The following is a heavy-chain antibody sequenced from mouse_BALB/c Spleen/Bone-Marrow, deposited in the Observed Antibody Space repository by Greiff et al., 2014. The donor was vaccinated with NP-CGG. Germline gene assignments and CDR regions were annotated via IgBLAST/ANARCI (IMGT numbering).Heavy chain of an antibody. Sequence: QVQLKHSGPGLVAPSQSLSITCTVSGFSLTGYGVHWVRQPPGKGLEWLGVIWAGRSTDYNSALMSRLSINKDNSKSQVFLKMNRLQTDDTAMYYCARERDRTLDYWGQGTTLTVSS. V-gene: IGHV2-9*02. CDR2: IWAGRST. CDR3: ARERDRTLDY. CDR1: GFSLTGYG. J-gene: IGHJ2*01.